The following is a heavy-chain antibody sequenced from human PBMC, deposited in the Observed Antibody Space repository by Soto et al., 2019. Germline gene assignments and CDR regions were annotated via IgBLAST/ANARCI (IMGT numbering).Heavy chain of an antibody. CDR1: GGSINDFY. D-gene: IGHD6-6*01. CDR3: ARVGGVAARTFDY. Sequence: QVQLQESGPGLVKASETLSLTCTVSGGSINDFYWSWIRQPPGQGLEWIGYIYYSGSTDYNPSLKGRVTISVDTSKNQVSLKLRSVTAADTAVYYCARVGGVAARTFDYWGQGTLVTVSS. V-gene: IGHV4-59*01. CDR2: IYYSGST. J-gene: IGHJ4*02.